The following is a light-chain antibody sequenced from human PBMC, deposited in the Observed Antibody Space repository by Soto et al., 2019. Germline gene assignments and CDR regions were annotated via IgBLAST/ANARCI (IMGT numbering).Light chain of an antibody. V-gene: IGLV2-8*01. Sequence: QSALTQSPSASGSPGQPVTISCTGTNTDIGGYNSASWYQQHPGKAPKVMIYDVTKRPSGVPDRFSGSKSGNTASLTVSALQAEDESDYYCSSFTDGNNLVFGTGTKVTVL. CDR2: DVT. J-gene: IGLJ1*01. CDR3: SSFTDGNNLV. CDR1: NTDIGGYNS.